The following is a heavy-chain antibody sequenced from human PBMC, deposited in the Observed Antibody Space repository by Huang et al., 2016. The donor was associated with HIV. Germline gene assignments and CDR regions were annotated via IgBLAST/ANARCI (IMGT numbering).Heavy chain of an antibody. V-gene: IGHV4-39*01. CDR1: GSSISSSYY. Sequence: QLQLQESGPGLVKPSETLSLTCTVSGSSISSSYYWGWIRQPPGKGLEWIGNIYDSGNISYNPALKSRVTISVDTSKNHISRKGDSVTAADTAVYYCARPLTGTTALGYWGQGTLVTVSS. CDR2: IYDSGNI. CDR3: ARPLTGTTALGY. J-gene: IGHJ4*02. D-gene: IGHD1-20*01.